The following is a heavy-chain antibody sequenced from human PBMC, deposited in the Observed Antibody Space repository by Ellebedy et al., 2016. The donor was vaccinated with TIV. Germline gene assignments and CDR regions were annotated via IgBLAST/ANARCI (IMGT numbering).Heavy chain of an antibody. V-gene: IGHV6-1*01. D-gene: IGHD3-16*01. Sequence: SQTLSLTCVISGDSYSTDIGWNWIRQSPSRGLEWPGRTYYRSKWNNDYAVSLKSRITINPDTSKNQFSLQLNSVTPEDTAVYYCARGWFGSGMGVWGQGTTVTVSS. CDR3: ARGWFGSGMGV. CDR2: TYYRSKWNN. J-gene: IGHJ6*02. CDR1: GDSYSTDIG.